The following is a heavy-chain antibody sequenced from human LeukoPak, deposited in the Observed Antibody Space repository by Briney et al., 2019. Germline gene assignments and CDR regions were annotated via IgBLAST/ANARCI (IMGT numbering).Heavy chain of an antibody. D-gene: IGHD3-22*01. J-gene: IGHJ4*02. CDR3: ARGNYDSSGYFDY. CDR1: GGSISSYY. Sequence: SETLSLTCTVSGGSISSYYWSWIRQPPGKGLEWIGYIYYSGSTNYNPSLKSRVTISVDTSKNQFSLKLSSVTAADTAVYYCARGNYDSSGYFDYWGQGTLVTASS. V-gene: IGHV4-59*01. CDR2: IYYSGST.